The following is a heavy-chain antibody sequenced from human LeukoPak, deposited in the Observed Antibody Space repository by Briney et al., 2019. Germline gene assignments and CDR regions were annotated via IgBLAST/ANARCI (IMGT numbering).Heavy chain of an antibody. Sequence: SETLSLTCTVSGGSISSGGHYWSWIRQPPGKGLEWIGEINHSGSTNYNSSLKSRVTISVDTSKNQFSLKLSSVTAADTAVYYCALNDCSGGSCHDYWGQGTLVTVSS. D-gene: IGHD2-15*01. CDR3: ALNDCSGGSCHDY. CDR1: GGSISSGGHY. V-gene: IGHV4-39*07. J-gene: IGHJ4*02. CDR2: INHSGST.